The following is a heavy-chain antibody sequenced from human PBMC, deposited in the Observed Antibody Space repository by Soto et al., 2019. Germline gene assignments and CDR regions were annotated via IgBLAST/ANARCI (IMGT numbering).Heavy chain of an antibody. V-gene: IGHV4-34*01. D-gene: IGHD6-13*01. CDR2: INHSGST. CDR3: ARGSSSWLAHFDY. CDR1: GGSFSGYY. J-gene: IGHJ4*02. Sequence: QVQLQQWGAGLLKPSETLSLTCAVYGGSFSGYYWSWIRQPPGKGLEWIGEINHSGSTNYNPSLKSRVTXSXDXXKNQFSLKLSSVTAADTAVYYCARGSSSWLAHFDYWGQGTLVTVSS.